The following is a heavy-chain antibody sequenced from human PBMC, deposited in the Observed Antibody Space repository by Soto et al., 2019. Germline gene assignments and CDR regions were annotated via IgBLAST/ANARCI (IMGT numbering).Heavy chain of an antibody. CDR2: MNPSTGNT. CDR1: GYTFTSYD. CDR3: ARGRIIVAGGFDP. Sequence: QVQLVQSGAEVKKPGASVKVSCKASGYTFTSYDIIWVRQATGQGLEWMGWMNPSTGNTDSAEKFQGRLTMTRNTSISTVYMELSNLRFEDTAVYYCARGRIIVAGGFDPWGQGTLVTVSS. J-gene: IGHJ5*02. V-gene: IGHV1-8*01. D-gene: IGHD6-19*01.